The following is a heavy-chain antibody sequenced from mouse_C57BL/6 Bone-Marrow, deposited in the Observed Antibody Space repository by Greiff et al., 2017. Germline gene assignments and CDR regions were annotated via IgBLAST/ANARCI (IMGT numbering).Heavy chain of an antibody. J-gene: IGHJ3*01. Sequence: EVQLHQPGTVLARPGASVKMSCKTSGYTFTSYWMHWVKQRPGQGLEWIGAIYPGNSDTSYNQKFKGKAKLTAVTSASTAYMELSSLTNKDSAVYDGTKFGGWYPWFAYWGQGTLVTVSA. V-gene: IGHV1-5*01. CDR3: TKFGGWYPWFAY. CDR2: IYPGNSDT. CDR1: GYTFTSYW. D-gene: IGHD1-1*02.